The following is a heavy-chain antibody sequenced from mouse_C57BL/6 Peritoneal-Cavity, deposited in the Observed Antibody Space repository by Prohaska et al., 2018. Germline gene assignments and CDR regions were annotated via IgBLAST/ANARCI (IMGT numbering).Heavy chain of an antibody. J-gene: IGHJ3*01. V-gene: IGHV4-1*01. CDR3: ATCYSSYWFAY. CDR1: GIESRRYW. Sequence: EVNRLQFGGGLVQPGGSLKLSCADSGIESRRYWTSWVRRAPGKGLEWIGEINPDSSTRNYAPSLKDKFIISRDNAKNTRYLQVRKVGSEDTALCYCATCYSSYWFAYWGQGTLVTVAA. D-gene: IGHD2-5*01. CDR2: INPDSSTR.